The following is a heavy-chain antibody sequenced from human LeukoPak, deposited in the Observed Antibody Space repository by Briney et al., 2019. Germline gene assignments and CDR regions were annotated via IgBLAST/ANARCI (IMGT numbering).Heavy chain of an antibody. CDR1: VGSISSRIYY. J-gene: IGHJ4*02. CDR2: IYYTGST. CDR3: ARHRGSPYSGSYYYFDY. Sequence: SDTLSLTCTVSVGSISSRIYYWGWIRQSPGKRLQWLGSIYYTGSTYYNPSLKSRVTIFVDTSKNQFSLNLGSVTAADTAVYHCARHRGSPYSGSYYYFDYWGQGTLVTVSS. V-gene: IGHV4-39*01. D-gene: IGHD1-26*01.